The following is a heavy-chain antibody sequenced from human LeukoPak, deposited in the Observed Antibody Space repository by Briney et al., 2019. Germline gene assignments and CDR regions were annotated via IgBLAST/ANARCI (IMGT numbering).Heavy chain of an antibody. D-gene: IGHD1-14*01. V-gene: IGHV3-23*01. J-gene: IGHJ6*03. Sequence: PGGSLRLSCAASGFTVSNNYMSWVRQAPGKGLEWVSAISGSGGSTYYADSVKGRFTISRDNSKNTLYLQMNSLRAEDTAVYYCARVDTGGGWYYYMDVWGKGTTVTVSS. CDR1: GFTVSNNY. CDR3: ARVDTGGGWYYYMDV. CDR2: ISGSGGST.